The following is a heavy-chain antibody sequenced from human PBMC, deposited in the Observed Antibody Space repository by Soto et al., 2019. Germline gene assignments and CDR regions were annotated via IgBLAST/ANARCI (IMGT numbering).Heavy chain of an antibody. CDR3: ARLRLAATANWYFDL. D-gene: IGHD4-17*01. CDR1: GGSVSSGRYY. Sequence: QVQLQESGPGLVKPSETLSLTCTVSGGSVSSGRYYWSWIRQPPGKGLEWIGYVYYSGSTNYNPSLKSRVTESVDTSKNQVSLKLSSVTAADTAVYYCARLRLAATANWYFDLWGRGTLVSVSS. V-gene: IGHV4-61*01. J-gene: IGHJ2*01. CDR2: VYYSGST.